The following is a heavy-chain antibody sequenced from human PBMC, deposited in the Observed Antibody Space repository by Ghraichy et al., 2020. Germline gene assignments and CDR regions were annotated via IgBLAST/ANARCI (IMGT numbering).Heavy chain of an antibody. Sequence: GGSLRLSCAASGFTLSSYSMNWVRQAPGKGLEWVAYISPISGTIFYADSVKGRFTISRDNAKNSVYLQMNSLRDGDSAIYYCARYGLAGEVEVNSKDAFDVWGQGTVVTVSS. CDR1: GFTLSSYS. V-gene: IGHV3-48*02. CDR3: ARYGLAGEVEVNSKDAFDV. J-gene: IGHJ3*01. D-gene: IGHD2-21*01. CDR2: ISPISGTI.